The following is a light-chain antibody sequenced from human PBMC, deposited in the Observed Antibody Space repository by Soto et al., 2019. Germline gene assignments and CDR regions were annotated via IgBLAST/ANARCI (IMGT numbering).Light chain of an antibody. V-gene: IGKV4-1*01. Sequence: DFVMTQAPDSLAVSLGERATINCKASQSVLYNSNNKNHLGWFQQKPGHPPKLLIYGASFRPSGVPDRFSGSGSGTDFTLTIRRLQAEDVAVYYCQQYYSIPFTFGKGTKLEI. CDR2: GAS. CDR1: QSVLYNSNNKNH. J-gene: IGKJ2*01. CDR3: QQYYSIPFT.